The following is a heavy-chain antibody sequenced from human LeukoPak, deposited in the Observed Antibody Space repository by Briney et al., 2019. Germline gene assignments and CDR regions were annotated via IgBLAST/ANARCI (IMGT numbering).Heavy chain of an antibody. CDR1: GGSISSSSYY. CDR2: IYYSGST. CDR3: ARLRIAAAGGSGWFDP. J-gene: IGHJ5*02. D-gene: IGHD6-13*01. V-gene: IGHV4-39*01. Sequence: SETLSLTCTVSGGSISSSSYYWGWIRQPPGKGLEWIGSIYYSGSTYYNPSLKSRVTISVDTSKNQFSLKLSSVTAADTAVYYCARLRIAAAGGSGWFDPWGQGTLVTVSS.